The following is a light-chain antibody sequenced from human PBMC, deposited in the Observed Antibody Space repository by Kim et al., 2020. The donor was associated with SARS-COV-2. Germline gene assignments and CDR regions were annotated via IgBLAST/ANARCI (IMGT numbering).Light chain of an antibody. CDR3: QQYNAWPPYT. J-gene: IGKJ2*01. V-gene: IGKV3-15*01. Sequence: PGERASLSCRASQSIASNLAWYQQKPGQAPRLLIFGASTRATGIPARFSGRGSGTEFTLTISSLQSEDFAVYYCQQYNAWPPYTFGQGTKLEI. CDR1: QSIASN. CDR2: GAS.